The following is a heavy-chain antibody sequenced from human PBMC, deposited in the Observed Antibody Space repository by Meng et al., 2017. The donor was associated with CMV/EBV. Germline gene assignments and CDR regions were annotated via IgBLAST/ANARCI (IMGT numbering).Heavy chain of an antibody. V-gene: IGHV1-2*02. CDR2: INPNSGGT. D-gene: IGHD3-9*01. CDR3: ARDSRRVLRYFDWVPPSGMDV. CDR1: GYTFTGYY. J-gene: IGHJ6*02. Sequence: ASVKVSCKASGYTFTGYYMHWVRQAPGQGLEWMGWINPNSGGTNYAQKFQGRVTMTRDTSISTAYMELSRLRSDDTAVYYCARDSRRVLRYFDWVPPSGMDVWGQGTTVTVSS.